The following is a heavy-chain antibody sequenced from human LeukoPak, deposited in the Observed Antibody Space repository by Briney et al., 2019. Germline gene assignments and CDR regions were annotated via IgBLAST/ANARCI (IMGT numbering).Heavy chain of an antibody. CDR1: GYSISSGYY. J-gene: IGHJ4*02. D-gene: IGHD3-16*01. CDR3: ARWGGTTPFDY. Sequence: SETLSLTCTVSGYSISSGYYWGWIRQPPGKGLEWIGSIYHSGSTYYNPSLKSRVTISVDTPKNQFSLKLSSVTAADTAVYYCARWGGTTPFDYWGQGTLVTVSS. V-gene: IGHV4-38-2*02. CDR2: IYHSGST.